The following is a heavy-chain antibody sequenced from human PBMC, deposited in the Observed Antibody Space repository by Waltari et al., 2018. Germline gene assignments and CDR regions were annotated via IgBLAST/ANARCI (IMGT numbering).Heavy chain of an antibody. J-gene: IGHJ4*02. D-gene: IGHD2-15*01. CDR1: GFIFSGYW. CDR2: INQAGNVR. CDR3: ASGPDHGDF. V-gene: IGHV3-7*01. Sequence: EEQLVESGGGLVPPGGSRRLRCSASGFIFSGYWMTWARQAPGKGLEWVANINQAGNVRIYLDYVRGRFTISRDNPDNSLFLHMANLRVEDTAVYYCASGPDHGDFWGQGTLVTVSS.